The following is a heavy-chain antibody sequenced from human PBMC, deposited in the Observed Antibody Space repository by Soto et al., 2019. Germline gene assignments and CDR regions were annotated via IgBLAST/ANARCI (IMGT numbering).Heavy chain of an antibody. CDR3: ARGWQRVTGTFYS. CDR2: MYYSGTT. Sequence: QVQLQESGPGLVKPSQTLSLPCTVSGGSTSSVGYYWHWLRQHPGKGLEWIGYMYYSGTTFYSPSRKSRVTISIDTSKNQFSLRLTSVTAADTDVYFCARGWQRVTGTFYSWGQGTLVTVSS. CDR1: GGSTSSVGYY. J-gene: IGHJ4*02. V-gene: IGHV4-31*03. D-gene: IGHD1-1*01.